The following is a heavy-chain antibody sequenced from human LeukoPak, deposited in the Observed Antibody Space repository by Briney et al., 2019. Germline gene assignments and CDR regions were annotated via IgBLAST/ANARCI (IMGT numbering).Heavy chain of an antibody. CDR2: IYTSGST. CDR1: GGSLSSGSYY. CDR3: ASGLRYFDLYY. V-gene: IGHV4-61*02. D-gene: IGHD3-9*01. Sequence: PSETLSLTCTVSGGSLSSGSYYWRWLRQPAGKGLEWIGRIYTSGSTNYNPSLKSRVTISVDTSKNQFSLKLSSVTAADTAVYYCASGLRYFDLYYWGQGTLVTVSS. J-gene: IGHJ4*02.